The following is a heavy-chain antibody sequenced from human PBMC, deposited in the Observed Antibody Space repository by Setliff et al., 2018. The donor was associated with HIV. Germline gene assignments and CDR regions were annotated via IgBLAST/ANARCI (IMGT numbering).Heavy chain of an antibody. V-gene: IGHV1-18*01. CDR1: GYSFTTSG. CDR3: ARHLSHLGFGAGYYYYMDV. D-gene: IGHD3-10*01. J-gene: IGHJ6*03. Sequence: ASVKVSCKASGYSFTTSGVSWVRQAPGQGLEWRGWINIRSGNTNYAQKFQGRVTMTTDTSTSTAYMELSSLTSDDTAVYYCARHLSHLGFGAGYYYYMDVWGKGTTVTVSS. CDR2: INIRSGNT.